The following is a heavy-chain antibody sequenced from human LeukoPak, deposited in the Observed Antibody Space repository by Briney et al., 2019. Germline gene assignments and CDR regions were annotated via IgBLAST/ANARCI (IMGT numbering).Heavy chain of an antibody. J-gene: IGHJ5*02. CDR2: VDNDGSST. V-gene: IGHV3-74*01. CDR1: GFTFSSYW. Sequence: AGGSLRLSCAASGFTFSSYWIHWIRQAPGKGLVWVSHVDNDGSSTSYADSVNGRFTISRDNAKNTLYLQMNSLRAEDTAVYYCAKGMDSYGYAPNWFDPWGQGTLVTVSS. CDR3: AKGMDSYGYAPNWFDP. D-gene: IGHD5-18*01.